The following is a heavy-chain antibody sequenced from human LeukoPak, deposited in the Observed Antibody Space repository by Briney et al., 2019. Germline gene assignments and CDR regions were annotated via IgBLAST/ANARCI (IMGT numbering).Heavy chain of an antibody. V-gene: IGHV1-46*01. CDR2: ISPSGGST. D-gene: IGHD3-3*01. Sequence: ASVKVSCKAFGYTFTSNYMHWVRQAPGQGPEWMGVISPSGGSTTYAQKFQGRVTLTRDMSTSTDYLELSSLRSDDTAVYYCARVRSGYILPFDPWGQGTLVTVSS. CDR3: ARVRSGYILPFDP. CDR1: GYTFTSNY. J-gene: IGHJ5*02.